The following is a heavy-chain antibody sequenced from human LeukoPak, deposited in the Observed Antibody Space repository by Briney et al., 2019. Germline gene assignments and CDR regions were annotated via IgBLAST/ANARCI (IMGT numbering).Heavy chain of an antibody. CDR2: MYYNGAT. J-gene: IGHJ4*02. CDR1: GGSIGNSDYY. D-gene: IGHD6-19*01. V-gene: IGHV4-39*07. CDR3: ARGSGWYESDY. Sequence: SETLSLTCTLSGGSIGNSDYYWGWIRQPPGKGLEWIGTMYYNGATQYNPSLKSRVTISVDTSKNQFSLKLSSVTAADTAVYYCARGSGWYESDYWGQGTLVTVSS.